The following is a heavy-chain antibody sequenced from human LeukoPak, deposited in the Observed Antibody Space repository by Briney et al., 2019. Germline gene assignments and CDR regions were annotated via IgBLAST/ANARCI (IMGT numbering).Heavy chain of an antibody. CDR2: ISWDGGST. CDR3: ATDIIYASSGYPDY. CDR1: GFTFDDYT. Sequence: GGSLRLSCAASGFTFDDYTMHWVRQAPGKGLEWVSIISWDGGSTYYADSVNGRFTIFRDNSKNSLYLQMNSLSTEETALYYCATDIIYASSGYPDYWGQGTLVTVSS. V-gene: IGHV3-43*01. D-gene: IGHD3-22*01. J-gene: IGHJ4*02.